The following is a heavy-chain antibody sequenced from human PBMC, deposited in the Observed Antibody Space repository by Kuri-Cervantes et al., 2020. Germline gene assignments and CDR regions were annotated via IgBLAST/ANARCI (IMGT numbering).Heavy chain of an antibody. CDR1: GFTFSSYG. V-gene: IGHV3-30*03. Sequence: LSLTCAASGFTFSSYGMHWVRQAPGKGLEWVAVISYDGSNKYYADSVKGRFTISRDNSKNTLYLQMNSLRAEDTAVYYCARGGGWYSPDYWGQGTLVTVSS. D-gene: IGHD6-19*01. CDR2: ISYDGSNK. CDR3: ARGGGWYSPDY. J-gene: IGHJ4*02.